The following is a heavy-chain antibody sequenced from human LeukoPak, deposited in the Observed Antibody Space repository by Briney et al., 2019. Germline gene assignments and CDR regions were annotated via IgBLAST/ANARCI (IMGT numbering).Heavy chain of an antibody. Sequence: SETLSLTCTVSGGSISSYYWSWIRQPPGKGLEWIGYIYYSGSTYYNPSLKSRVTISVDTSKNQFSLKLSSVTAADTAVYYCARRSTRQYSGSYYYGMDVWGQGTTVTVSS. J-gene: IGHJ6*02. CDR2: IYYSGST. CDR3: ARRSTRQYSGSYYYGMDV. D-gene: IGHD1-26*01. V-gene: IGHV4-59*04. CDR1: GGSISSYY.